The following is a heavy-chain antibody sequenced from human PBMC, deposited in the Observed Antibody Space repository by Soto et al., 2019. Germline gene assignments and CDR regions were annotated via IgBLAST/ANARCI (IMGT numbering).Heavy chain of an antibody. J-gene: IGHJ6*02. CDR3: ARGYSNGGYYYYYGMDV. V-gene: IGHV5-10-1*01. D-gene: IGHD4-4*01. CDR2: IDPSDSYT. CDR1: GYSFTSYW. Sequence: PGESLKISCKGSGYSFTSYWISWVRQMPGKGLEWMGRIDPSDSYTNYSPSFQGHVTISADKSISTAYLQWSSLKASDTAMYYCARGYSNGGYYYYYGMDVWGHGTTVTVSS.